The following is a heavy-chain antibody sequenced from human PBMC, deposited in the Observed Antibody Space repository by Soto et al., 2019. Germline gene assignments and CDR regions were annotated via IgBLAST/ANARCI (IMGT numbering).Heavy chain of an antibody. CDR3: AVYAARHWFGP. CDR2: IYVGGGT. V-gene: IGHV3-66*01. Sequence: VHLVESGGDLVQPGGSLRLSCAASGLAVSTDYMTWVRQAPGKGLEWVSLIYVGGGTYYADSVKGRFTISRDNSSSTVYLQMNSLRAEDTAVYYCAVYAARHWFGPWGQGTLVTVSS. J-gene: IGHJ5*02. CDR1: GLAVSTDY. D-gene: IGHD6-6*01.